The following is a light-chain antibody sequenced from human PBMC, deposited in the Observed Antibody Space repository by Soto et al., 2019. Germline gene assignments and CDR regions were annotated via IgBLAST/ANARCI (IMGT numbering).Light chain of an antibody. Sequence: QSVLTQPPSVSGAPGQRVTISCTGSSSNIGAGYDVHWYQQLPGTAPKLLIYGNSNRPSGVPDRFSGSKSGTSASLAITGVQGEEEADYYCQSYDSSLSGVVFGGGTKLTVL. CDR1: SSNIGAGYD. V-gene: IGLV1-40*01. CDR2: GNS. J-gene: IGLJ2*01. CDR3: QSYDSSLSGVV.